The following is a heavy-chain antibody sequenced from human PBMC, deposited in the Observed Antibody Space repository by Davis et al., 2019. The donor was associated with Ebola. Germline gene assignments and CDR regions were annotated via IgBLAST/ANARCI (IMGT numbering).Heavy chain of an antibody. CDR3: ARAPSYRSSKWDWFDP. J-gene: IGHJ5*02. D-gene: IGHD1-26*01. CDR1: GYGFTNYP. Sequence: AASVKVSCKASGYGFTNYPISWVRQATGQGLEWMGWMNPNSGNTGYAQKFQGRVSMSRNTSISTAYMELSSLRSEDTAVYYCARAPSYRSSKWDWFDPWGQGTLVTVSS. V-gene: IGHV1-8*02. CDR2: MNPNSGNT.